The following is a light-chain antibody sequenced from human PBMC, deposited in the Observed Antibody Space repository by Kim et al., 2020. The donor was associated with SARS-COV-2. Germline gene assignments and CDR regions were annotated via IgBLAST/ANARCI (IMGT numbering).Light chain of an antibody. Sequence: GQKVTISCSGSSSNIGKNYVSWYLQLPGTAPKLLIYDDDKRPSGTPDRVSGSKSGTSATLAITGLQTGDEADYYRGTWDSSLRTGVFGEGTQLTVL. CDR3: GTWDSSLRTGV. CDR2: DDD. CDR1: SSNIGKNY. V-gene: IGLV1-51*01. J-gene: IGLJ3*02.